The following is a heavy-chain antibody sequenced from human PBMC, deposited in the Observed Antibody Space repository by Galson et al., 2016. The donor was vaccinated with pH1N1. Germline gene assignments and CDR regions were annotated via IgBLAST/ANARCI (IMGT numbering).Heavy chain of an antibody. CDR2: ISGSGGRT. CDR3: AKDRYSSGQFFDS. V-gene: IGHV3-23*01. D-gene: IGHD6-19*01. J-gene: IGHJ4*02. Sequence: SLRLSCAASGFKFDNYAMTWVRRAPGKGLQWVSAISGSGGRTYYADSVKDRFTISRDNSKKTLFLQMTSLRVEGTAVYYCAKDRYSSGQFFDSWGRGILVTVSS. CDR1: GFKFDNYA.